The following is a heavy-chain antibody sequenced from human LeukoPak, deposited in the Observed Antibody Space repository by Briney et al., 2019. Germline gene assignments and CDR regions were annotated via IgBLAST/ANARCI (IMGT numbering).Heavy chain of an antibody. Sequence: ASVKVSCKASGYTFTSYGISWVRQAPGQGLEWMGWISAYNGNTNYAQKLQGRVTTTTDTSTSTAYMELRSLRSDDTAVYYCARDYDFWSGYYVYYYYGMDVWVQGTTVTVSS. CDR3: ARDYDFWSGYYVYYYYGMDV. D-gene: IGHD3-3*01. V-gene: IGHV1-18*01. J-gene: IGHJ6*02. CDR1: GYTFTSYG. CDR2: ISAYNGNT.